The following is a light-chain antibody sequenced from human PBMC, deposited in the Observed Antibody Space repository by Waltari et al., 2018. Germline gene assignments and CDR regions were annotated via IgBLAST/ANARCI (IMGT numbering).Light chain of an antibody. CDR2: GKN. J-gene: IGLJ1*01. CDR3: NSRDSSGNHLV. V-gene: IGLV3-19*01. CDR1: SLRSYY. Sequence: SSELTQDPAVSVALGQTVRITCQGDSLRSYYASWYQQKPGKAPVLAIYGKNNRPSGIPDRFSGSSSGNTASLTITGAQAEDEADYYCNSRDSSGNHLVFGTGTKVTVL.